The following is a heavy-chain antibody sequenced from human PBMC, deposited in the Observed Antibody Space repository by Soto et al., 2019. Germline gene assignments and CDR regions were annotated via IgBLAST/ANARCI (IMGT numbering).Heavy chain of an antibody. CDR1: GYRFTEYW. CDR2: IYPGDSDT. J-gene: IGHJ4*02. Sequence: EVQLVQSGAEVKKPGESLRISCKGSGYRFTEYWIGWVRQMPGKGLEWMGIIYPGDSDTRYSPSFQGQVTISADKSIGTAYLQWSSLRTAHSAMFYCARKVQGWRLFEHRGQGTVVSVSS. CDR3: ARKVQGWRLFEH. V-gene: IGHV5-51*03. D-gene: IGHD2-21*02.